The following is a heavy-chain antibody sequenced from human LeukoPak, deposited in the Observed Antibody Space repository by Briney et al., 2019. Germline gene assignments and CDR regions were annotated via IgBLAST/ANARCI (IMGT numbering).Heavy chain of an antibody. D-gene: IGHD6-19*01. V-gene: IGHV4-39*01. CDR2: FYYTGDT. Sequence: SETLSLTCNVSGGSITTSSFYWGWIRQTPGKGLEWIGTFYYTGDTYYNRSLKSRATIAVDTSKDQFFLALSSVTAADTAVYYCGRAVGAVAGPGDWFDPWGPGTLVTVSS. J-gene: IGHJ5*02. CDR3: GRAVGAVAGPGDWFDP. CDR1: GGSITTSSFY.